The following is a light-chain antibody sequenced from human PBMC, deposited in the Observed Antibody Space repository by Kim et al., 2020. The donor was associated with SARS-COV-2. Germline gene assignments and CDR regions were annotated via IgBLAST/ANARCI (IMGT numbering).Light chain of an antibody. CDR3: QQDYNLLT. J-gene: IGKJ4*01. Sequence: GKRVTPSCGASQSVSSSYLTWYQQKPGQAPRLLIYGASSRATGIPARFSGSGSGTDFTLTISSLQPEDFAVYYCQQDYNLLTFGGGTKVDIK. CDR2: GAS. CDR1: QSVSSSY. V-gene: IGKV3D-7*01.